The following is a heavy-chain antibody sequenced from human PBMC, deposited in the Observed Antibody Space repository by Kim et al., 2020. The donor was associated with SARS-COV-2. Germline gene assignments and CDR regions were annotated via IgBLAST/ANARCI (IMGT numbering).Heavy chain of an antibody. CDR2: INPNSGGT. Sequence: ASVKVSCKASGYTFTGYYMHWVRQAPGQGLEWMGWINPNSGGTNYAQKFQGRVTMTRDTSISTAYMELTRLRCDDTAVFYCARDWGSTTTYYDYWGQGTLVTVSS. CDR3: ARDWGSTTTYYDY. CDR1: GYTFTGYY. D-gene: IGHD2-2*01. J-gene: IGHJ4*02. V-gene: IGHV1-2*02.